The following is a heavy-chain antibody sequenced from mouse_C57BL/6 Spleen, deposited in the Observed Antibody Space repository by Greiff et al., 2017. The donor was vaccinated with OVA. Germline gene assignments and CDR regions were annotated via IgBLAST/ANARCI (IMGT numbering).Heavy chain of an antibody. CDR2: IYPGDGDT. CDR3: ARRVTTVVEDAMDY. J-gene: IGHJ4*01. CDR1: GYAFSSSW. Sequence: VKLMESGPELVKPGASVKISCKASGYAFSSSWMNWVKQRPGKGLEWIGRIYPGDGDTNYNGKFKGKATLTADKSSSTAYMQLSSLTSEDSAVYFCARRVTTVVEDAMDYWGQGTSVTVSS. V-gene: IGHV1-82*01. D-gene: IGHD1-1*01.